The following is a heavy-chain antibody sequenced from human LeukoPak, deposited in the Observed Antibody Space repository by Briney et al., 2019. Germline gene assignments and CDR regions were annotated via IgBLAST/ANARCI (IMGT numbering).Heavy chain of an antibody. D-gene: IGHD2-2*01. J-gene: IGHJ4*02. CDR1: GFTFGSYA. CDR3: AKDRWRSTSCYDY. CDR2: ISGSGGST. Sequence: GGSLRLSCAASGFTFGSYAMYWVRQAPGKGLEWVSAISGSGGSTYYADSVKGRFTISRDNSKNTLYLQMNSLRAEDTAVYYCAKDRWRSTSCYDYWGQGTLVTVSS. V-gene: IGHV3-23*01.